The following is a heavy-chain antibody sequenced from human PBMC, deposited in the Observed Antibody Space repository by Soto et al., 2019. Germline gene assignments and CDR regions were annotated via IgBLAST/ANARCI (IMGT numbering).Heavy chain of an antibody. J-gene: IGHJ4*02. CDR3: ARVRGTAGKRYFDY. V-gene: IGHV4-59*01. Sequence: SETLSLTCTVSGGSMIADHWNWMRQPPGKGLQWIGYTYYSGSTTYNPSLKSRVTISVDSSKNQFSLKLDSVTPADTAVYYCARVRGTAGKRYFDYWGPGTLVTVSS. CDR1: GGSMIADH. CDR2: TYYSGST. D-gene: IGHD1-1*01.